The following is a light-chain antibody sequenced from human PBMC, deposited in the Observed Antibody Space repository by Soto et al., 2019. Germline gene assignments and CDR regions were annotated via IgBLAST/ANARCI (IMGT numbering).Light chain of an antibody. J-gene: IGKJ2*01. CDR3: QQYGSSPNT. Sequence: EIVLTQSPGTLSLSPGERATLSCRASQSVSSSYLAWYQQKPGQAPRLLIYGASSRATGIPDRFSGSGSGTDCTITISRLEPEDFAVYYCQQYGSSPNTFGQGTKLEIK. CDR1: QSVSSSY. CDR2: GAS. V-gene: IGKV3-20*01.